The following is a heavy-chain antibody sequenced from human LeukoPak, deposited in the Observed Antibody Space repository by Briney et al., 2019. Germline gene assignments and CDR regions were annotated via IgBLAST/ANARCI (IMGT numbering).Heavy chain of an antibody. V-gene: IGHV3-23*01. CDR1: GFTFSSYA. D-gene: IGHD3-22*01. J-gene: IGHJ6*02. CDR2: ISGSGDNT. CDR3: AKAPKYYYDSSGHYGMDV. Sequence: GGSLRLSCAASGFTFSSYAMSWVRQAPGKGLEWVSAISGSGDNTYYADSVKGRFTISRDNSKNTLYLQMNSLRAEDTAVYYCAKAPKYYYDSSGHYGMDVWGQGTTVTVSS.